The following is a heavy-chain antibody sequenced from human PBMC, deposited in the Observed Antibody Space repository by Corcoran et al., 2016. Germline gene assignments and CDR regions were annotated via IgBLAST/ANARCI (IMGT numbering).Heavy chain of an antibody. V-gene: IGHV3-48*04. Sequence: EVQLVESGGGLVQPGGSLRLSCAASGFTFSSYSMNWVRQAPGKGLEWVSYISSSSSTIYYADSVKGRFTISRDNAKNSQYLQMNSLRAEDTAVDYCARRYGVYYLDYWGQGTLVTGSS. CDR2: ISSSSSTI. D-gene: IGHD4-17*01. CDR1: GFTFSSYS. J-gene: IGHJ4*02. CDR3: ARRYGVYYLDY.